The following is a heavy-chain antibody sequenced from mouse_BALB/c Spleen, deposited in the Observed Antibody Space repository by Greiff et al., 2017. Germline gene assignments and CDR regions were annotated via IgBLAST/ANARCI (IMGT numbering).Heavy chain of an antibody. Sequence: QVQLKQSGPGLVQPSQSLSITCTVSGFSLTSYGVHWVRQSPGKGLEWLGVIWSGGSTDYNAAFISRLSISKDNSKSQVFLKMNSLQTDDTARYYCARGGGAWFAYWGQGTLVTVSA. J-gene: IGHJ3*01. CDR1: GFSLTSYG. CDR2: IWSGGST. V-gene: IGHV2-2*01. CDR3: ARGGGAWFAY.